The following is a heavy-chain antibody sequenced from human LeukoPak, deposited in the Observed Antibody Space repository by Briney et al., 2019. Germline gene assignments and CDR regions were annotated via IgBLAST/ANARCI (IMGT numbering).Heavy chain of an antibody. CDR2: IYYSGST. CDR3: ARSLRGDAFDI. D-gene: IGHD4-17*01. Sequence: SETLSLTCTVSGGSISSYGWSWIRQPPGKGLEWIGYIYYSGSTNYNPSLKSRVTISVDTSKNQFSLKLSSVTAADTAVYYCARSLRGDAFDIWGQGTMVTVSS. V-gene: IGHV4-59*01. J-gene: IGHJ3*02. CDR1: GGSISSYG.